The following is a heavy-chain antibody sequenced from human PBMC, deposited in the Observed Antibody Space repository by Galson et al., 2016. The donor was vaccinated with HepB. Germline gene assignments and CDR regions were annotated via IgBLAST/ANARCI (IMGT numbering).Heavy chain of an antibody. J-gene: IGHJ5*02. CDR3: ARLVRGPWRLDP. CDR1: GSSISTSQ. D-gene: IGHD6-13*01. CDR2: FSYSGTT. Sequence: SETLSLTCSVSGSSISTSQWSWIRQSPGEGLEWIGYFSYSGTTVYNPSLDSRVTISGDTPRNQLSLKVTSVTAADSAMYYCARLVRGPWRLDPWGQGTLVSVSS. V-gene: IGHV4-59*01.